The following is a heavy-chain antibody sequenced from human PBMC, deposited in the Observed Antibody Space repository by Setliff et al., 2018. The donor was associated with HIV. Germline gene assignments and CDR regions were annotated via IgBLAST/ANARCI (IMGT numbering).Heavy chain of an antibody. CDR2: ISFSSSVI. J-gene: IGHJ4*02. CDR1: GFTFSTHS. D-gene: IGHD1-26*01. CDR3: ARDFWGGSYSSDY. V-gene: IGHV3-48*01. Sequence: GGSLRLSCVASGFTFSTHSMSWVRQAPGKGLEWISYISFSSSVIYYADSVKGRFIISRDNAKNSLYLQMNSLRAEDTAVYYCARDFWGGSYSSDYWGQGTLVTVSS.